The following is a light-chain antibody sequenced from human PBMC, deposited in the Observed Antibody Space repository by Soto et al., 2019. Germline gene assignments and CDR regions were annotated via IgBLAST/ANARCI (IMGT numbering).Light chain of an antibody. J-gene: IGKJ1*01. Sequence: EIVMTQSPATLSVSPGERATLSCRASRSVSSNLAWYQQKPGRTPRLLIYGASTRATNIPARFSGSGSGTEFTLTITSLQSEDFAVYYCQQYNNWPPGTFGQGTKVEIK. CDR2: GAS. CDR3: QQYNNWPPGT. V-gene: IGKV3-15*01. CDR1: RSVSSN.